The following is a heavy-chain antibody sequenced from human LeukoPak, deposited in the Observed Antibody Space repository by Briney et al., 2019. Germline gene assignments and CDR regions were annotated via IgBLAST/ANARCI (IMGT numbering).Heavy chain of an antibody. J-gene: IGHJ4*02. CDR3: AREIVAGAFDS. Sequence: PGGSLRLSCAVSGFNVNDYYISWIRQAPGKGLEWFSDIGSSDSIIAYGDSVRGRFTISRDFASNSLYLQMNSLRVEDTAVYYCAREIVAGAFDSWGQGTLVTVSS. D-gene: IGHD6-19*01. CDR2: IGSSDSII. V-gene: IGHV3-11*01. CDR1: GFNVNDYY.